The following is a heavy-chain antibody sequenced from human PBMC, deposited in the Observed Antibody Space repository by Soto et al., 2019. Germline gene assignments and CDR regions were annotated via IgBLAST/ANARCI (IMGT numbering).Heavy chain of an antibody. CDR2: IDPSDSYT. V-gene: IGHV5-10-1*01. Sequence: FWGRWMSKKNRKGLEWMGRIDPSDSYTNYSASFQGHVTISADKSISTAYLQWSSLKASDTAMYYCARLERYPPPFYYCYGMDVWGQGTTVTVSS. J-gene: IGHJ6*02. CDR1: FW. D-gene: IGHD1-20*01. CDR3: ARLERYPPPFYYCYGMDV.